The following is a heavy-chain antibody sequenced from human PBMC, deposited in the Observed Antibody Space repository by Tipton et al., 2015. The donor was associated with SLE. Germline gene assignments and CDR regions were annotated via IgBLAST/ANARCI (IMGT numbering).Heavy chain of an antibody. CDR1: GFTFSRYS. CDR2: ISSSSSYI. J-gene: IGHJ5*02. V-gene: IGHV3-21*03. Sequence: SLRLSCAASGFTFSRYSMNWVRQAPGKGLEWVSSISSSSSYIHQADSVKGRFTISRDNAKNSLYLQMDSLRAEDTAVYYCAREAGTSTWSPVDPWGQGTLVTVSS. D-gene: IGHD6-13*01. CDR3: AREAGTSTWSPVDP.